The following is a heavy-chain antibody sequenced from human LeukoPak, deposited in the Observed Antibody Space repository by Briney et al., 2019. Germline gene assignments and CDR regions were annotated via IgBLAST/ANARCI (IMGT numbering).Heavy chain of an antibody. CDR1: GFSLRTSAVG. J-gene: IGHJ4*02. D-gene: IGHD4-17*01. V-gene: IGHV2-5*02. Sequence: SGPTLAQPTQTLTLTCTFSGFSLRTSAVGVGWIRQPPGKALEWLALIYWDDDKRYSPSLKSRLTITKDTSKNQVVLTMTNMDPVDTATYYCAHRREDYGDYRYYFDYWGQGTLVTVSS. CDR2: IYWDDDK. CDR3: AHRREDYGDYRYYFDY.